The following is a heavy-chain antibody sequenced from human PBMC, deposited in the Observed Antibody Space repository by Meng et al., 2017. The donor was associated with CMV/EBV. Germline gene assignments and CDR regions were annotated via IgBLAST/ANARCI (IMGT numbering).Heavy chain of an antibody. V-gene: IGHV3-30*02. CDR2: IRYDGSNK. D-gene: IGHD3-3*01. J-gene: IGHJ3*02. Sequence: LSLTCAASGFTFSSYGIHWVRQAPGKGLEWVAFIRYDGSNKYYADSVKGRFTISRDNSKNTVYLQMNSLRAEDTAVYYCARGEITIFGVGNDAFDIWGQGTMVTVSS. CDR3: ARGEITIFGVGNDAFDI. CDR1: GFTFSSYG.